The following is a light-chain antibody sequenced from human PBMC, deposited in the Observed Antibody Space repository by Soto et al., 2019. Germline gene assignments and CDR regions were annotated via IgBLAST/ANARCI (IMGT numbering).Light chain of an antibody. CDR1: QSVSNF. V-gene: IGKV3-11*01. Sequence: EIVLTQSPATLYLSPGERATLSCRASQSVSNFLAWYQQKPGQAPRLLIYDASNRATGIPARFGGSRSGTDFTLPISSLEPEDFAVYYCRQRSYWLPLTFGGGTKVEIK. CDR3: RQRSYWLPLT. J-gene: IGKJ4*01. CDR2: DAS.